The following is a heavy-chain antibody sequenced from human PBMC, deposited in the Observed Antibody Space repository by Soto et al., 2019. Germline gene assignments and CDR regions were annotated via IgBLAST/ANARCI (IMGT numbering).Heavy chain of an antibody. CDR1: GYTFSSFG. Sequence: QVQLVQSGAEVIKPGASVKVSCKASGYTFSSFGFSWVRQAPGQGLEWVGWISTYNGNTNYAQTFQDRVTLTTASSTSTACVELRSLRSGDTAVYFCSRDPRLGDSAPLMTPFSLDFWGPVNLVTAAS. V-gene: IGHV1-18*01. CDR3: SRDPRLGDSAPLMTPFSLDF. D-gene: IGHD3-16*01. CDR2: ISTYNGNT. J-gene: IGHJ4*02.